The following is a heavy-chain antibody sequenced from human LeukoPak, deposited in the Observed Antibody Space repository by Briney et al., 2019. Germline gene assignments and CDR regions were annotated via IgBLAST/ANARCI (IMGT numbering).Heavy chain of an antibody. CDR3: ARTEMYSSGWDDAFFDC. D-gene: IGHD6-25*01. J-gene: IGHJ4*02. Sequence: SGTLSLTCTVSGYSINSGYYWGWIRQTPGKGLEWIGSIYHSGSTYYNPSLKSRVTVSVDTSTNQFSLKLSSVTAADTAVYFCARTEMYSSGWDDAFFDCWGQGTLVTVSS. CDR1: GYSINSGYY. V-gene: IGHV4-38-2*02. CDR2: IYHSGST.